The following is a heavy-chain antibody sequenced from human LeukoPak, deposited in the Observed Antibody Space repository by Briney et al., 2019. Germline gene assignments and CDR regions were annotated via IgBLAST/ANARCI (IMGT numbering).Heavy chain of an antibody. CDR1: GGSFSGYY. Sequence: SETLSLTCAVYGGSFSGYYWSWIRQPPGKGLEWIGGINHSGSTNYNPSLKSRVTISVDTSKNQFSLKLSSVTAADTAVYYCASGPGAAAHRYFDYWGQGTLVTVSS. V-gene: IGHV4-34*01. D-gene: IGHD6-13*01. J-gene: IGHJ4*02. CDR3: ASGPGAAAHRYFDY. CDR2: INHSGST.